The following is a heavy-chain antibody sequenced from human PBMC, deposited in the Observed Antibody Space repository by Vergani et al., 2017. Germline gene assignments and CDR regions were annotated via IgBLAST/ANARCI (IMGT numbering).Heavy chain of an antibody. CDR2: IYYSGRT. CDR3: ARHGPLIVVVPAAILGAFDI. Sequence: QLQLQESGPGLVKPSETLSLTCTVSGGSISSSSYYWGWIRQPPGKGLEWIGGIYYSGRTYYNPSLKSRVTISVDTSKNQFSLKLSSVTAADTAVYYWARHGPLIVVVPAAILGAFDIWGQGTMVTVSS. V-gene: IGHV4-39*01. J-gene: IGHJ3*02. D-gene: IGHD2-2*02. CDR1: GGSISSSSYY.